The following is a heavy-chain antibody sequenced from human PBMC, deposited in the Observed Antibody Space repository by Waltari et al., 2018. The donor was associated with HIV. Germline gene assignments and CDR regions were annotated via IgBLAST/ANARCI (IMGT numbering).Heavy chain of an antibody. CDR2: IYYSGST. CDR3: ARLREFLAPTSYAFDI. Sequence: QLQLQESGPGLVKPSETLSLTCTVSGGSISSSSYYWGWIRQPPGKGLEWIGSIYYSGSTYYNPSLKSRVTISVDTSKNQFSLKLSSVTAADTAVYYCARLREFLAPTSYAFDIWGQGTMVTVSS. CDR1: GGSISSSSYY. D-gene: IGHD3-3*01. J-gene: IGHJ3*02. V-gene: IGHV4-39*01.